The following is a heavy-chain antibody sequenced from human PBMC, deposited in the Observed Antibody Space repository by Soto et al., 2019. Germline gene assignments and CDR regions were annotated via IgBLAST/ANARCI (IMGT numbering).Heavy chain of an antibody. D-gene: IGHD3-10*01. CDR3: ARRGSGHTFDY. CDR2: LYSGST. V-gene: IGHV4-39*01. J-gene: IGHJ4*02. Sequence: SETLSLTCAVSGASISRGGFHWGWIRQPPGQGLEWIGSLYSGSTYYNPSLKSRVTISADTSKSEFSLRITSVTAADTAVYYCARRGSGHTFDYWGQGTLVTVSS. CDR1: GASISRGGFH.